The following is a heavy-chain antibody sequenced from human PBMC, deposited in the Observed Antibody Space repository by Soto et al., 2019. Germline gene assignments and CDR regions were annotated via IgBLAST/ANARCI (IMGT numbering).Heavy chain of an antibody. CDR2: IGTAGDT. CDR1: GFTFSSYD. Sequence: GGSLRLSCAASGFTFSSYDMNWVRQATGKGLEWVSAIGTAGDTYYPGSVKGRFTISRENAKNSLYLQMNSLRAEDTAVYYCASSWSGYYVFDYWGQGTLVTVSS. V-gene: IGHV3-13*01. D-gene: IGHD3-3*01. J-gene: IGHJ4*02. CDR3: ASSWSGYYVFDY.